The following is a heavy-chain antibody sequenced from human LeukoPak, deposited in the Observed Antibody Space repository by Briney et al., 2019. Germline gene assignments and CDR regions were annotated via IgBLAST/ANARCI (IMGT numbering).Heavy chain of an antibody. CDR2: IWYDASNK. Sequence: QSGGSLRLSCAASGFTFSGYGMHWVRQAPGKGLEWVAVIWYDASNKYYADSVKGRFTISRDNSKNTLSLQMNSLRAEDTAVYYCATHYDFWSGYPDAFDIWGQGTMVTVSS. D-gene: IGHD3-3*01. V-gene: IGHV3-33*01. J-gene: IGHJ3*02. CDR1: GFTFSGYG. CDR3: ATHYDFWSGYPDAFDI.